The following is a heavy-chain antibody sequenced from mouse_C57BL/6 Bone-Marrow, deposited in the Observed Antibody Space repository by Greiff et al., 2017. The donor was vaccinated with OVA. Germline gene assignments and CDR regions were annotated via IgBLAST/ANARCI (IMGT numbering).Heavy chain of an antibody. D-gene: IGHD1-1*02. J-gene: IGHJ3*01. CDR3: ARHYRTWFAD. CDR2: IDPSDSYT. CDR1: GYTFTSYW. V-gene: IGHV1-50*01. Sequence: VQLQQPGAELVKPGASVKLSCKASGYTFTSYWMQWVKQRPGQGLEWIGEIDPSDSYTNYNQKFKGKATLTVDTSSSTAYMQLSSLTSEDSAVYYCARHYRTWFADWGQGTLVTVSA.